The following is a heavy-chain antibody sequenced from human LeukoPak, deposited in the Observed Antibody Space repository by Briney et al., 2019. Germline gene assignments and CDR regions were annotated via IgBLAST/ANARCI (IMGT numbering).Heavy chain of an antibody. CDR1: GGSISSSTYY. V-gene: IGHV4-39*01. Sequence: SETLSLTCTVSGGSISSSTYYWGWIRQPPGEGLEWIGTVYYTGSTYYNPPLRSRVTISVDTSKNQFSLKLSSVTAADTAVFYCARVWYGSATLGWFDPWGQGTLVTVSS. J-gene: IGHJ5*02. CDR3: ARVWYGSATLGWFDP. D-gene: IGHD3-10*01. CDR2: VYYTGST.